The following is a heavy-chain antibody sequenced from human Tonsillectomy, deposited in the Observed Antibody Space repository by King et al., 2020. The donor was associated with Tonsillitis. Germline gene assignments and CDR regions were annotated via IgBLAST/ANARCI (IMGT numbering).Heavy chain of an antibody. CDR3: ARGRPLGYCSSTSCYGGYYYYYMDV. CDR2: INPSSGST. J-gene: IGHJ6*03. D-gene: IGHD2-2*01. V-gene: IGHV1-46*01. Sequence: VQLVESGAEVKKPGASVKVSCKASGYTFTSYYMHWVRQAPGQGLEWMGIINPSSGSTSYAQKFQGRVTMTRDTSTSTVYMELSSLRSEDTAVYYCARGRPLGYCSSTSCYGGYYYYYMDVWGKGTTVTVSS. CDR1: GYTFTSYY.